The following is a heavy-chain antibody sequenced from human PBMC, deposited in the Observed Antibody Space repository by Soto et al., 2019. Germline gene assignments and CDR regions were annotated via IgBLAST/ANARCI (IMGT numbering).Heavy chain of an antibody. D-gene: IGHD5-12*01. CDR3: ARGGGYSGYEGNDY. V-gene: IGHV1-8*01. J-gene: IGHJ4*02. CDR2: MNPNSGNT. Sequence: ASVKVSCKASGYTFTSYDINWVRQATGQGLERMGWMNPNSGNTGYAQKFQGRVTMTRNTSISTAYMELSSLRSEDTAVYYCARGGGYSGYEGNDYWGQGTLVTVSS. CDR1: GYTFTSYD.